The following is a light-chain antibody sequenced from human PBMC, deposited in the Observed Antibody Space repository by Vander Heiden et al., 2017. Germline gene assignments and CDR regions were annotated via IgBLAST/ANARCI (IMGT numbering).Light chain of an antibody. CDR2: AAS. V-gene: IGKV1-9*01. CDR1: QGISSY. Sequence: DIQLTQSPSFLSASVGDRVTITCRASQGISSYLAWYQQKPGKAPKLLIYAASTLQSGVTSRFSGSGSGTEFTLTIISLQPEDFATYYWRQLNSPLTFGGGTKVEIK. J-gene: IGKJ4*01. CDR3: RQLNSPLT.